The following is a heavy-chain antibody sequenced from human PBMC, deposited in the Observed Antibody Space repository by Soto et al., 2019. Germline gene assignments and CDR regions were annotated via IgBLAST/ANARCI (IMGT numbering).Heavy chain of an antibody. V-gene: IGHV4-34*01. D-gene: IGHD6-13*01. J-gene: IGHJ1*01. Sequence: PXASLGRTCAVYGGCVSGYYWSWIRHPPGKGLEWIGEINHSGSTNYNPSLKSRVTISVDTSKNQFSLKLSSVTAADTAVYYCARVLEEEQQYFQQWGQRTLVTVSS. CDR2: INHSGST. CDR3: ARVLEEEQQYFQQ. CDR1: GGCVSGYY.